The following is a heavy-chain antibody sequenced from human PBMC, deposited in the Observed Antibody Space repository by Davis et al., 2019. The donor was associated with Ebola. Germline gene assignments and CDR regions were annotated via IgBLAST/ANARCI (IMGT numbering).Heavy chain of an antibody. CDR3: ARDPYSSSSGDLYYYYYGMDV. CDR2: ISYDGSNK. D-gene: IGHD6-6*01. J-gene: IGHJ6*02. V-gene: IGHV3-30-3*01. Sequence: PGGSLRLSCAASGFTFSSYAMHWVRQAPGKGLEWVAVISYDGSNKYYADSVKGRFTISRDNSKNTLYLQMNSLRAEDTAVYYCARDPYSSSSGDLYYYYYGMDVWGQGTTVTVSS. CDR1: GFTFSSYA.